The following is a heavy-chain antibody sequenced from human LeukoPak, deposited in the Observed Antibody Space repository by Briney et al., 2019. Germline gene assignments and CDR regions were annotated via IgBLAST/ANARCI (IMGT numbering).Heavy chain of an antibody. CDR3: ARVRYNWNGGYFDY. CDR1: GGSFSGYY. V-gene: IGHV4-34*01. Sequence: PSETLSLTRAVYGGSFSGYYWSWIRQPPGKGLEWIGEINHSGSTNYNPSLKSRVTISVDTSKNQFSLKLSSVTAADTAVYYCARVRYNWNGGYFDYWGQGTLVTVSS. D-gene: IGHD1-20*01. J-gene: IGHJ4*02. CDR2: INHSGST.